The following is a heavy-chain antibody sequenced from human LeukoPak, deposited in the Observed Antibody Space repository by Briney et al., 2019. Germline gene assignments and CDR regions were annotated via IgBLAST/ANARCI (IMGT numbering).Heavy chain of an antibody. CDR2: IYTGGGA. V-gene: IGHV3-53*01. CDR3: ARVDY. CDR1: GFTVNNNY. Sequence: PEGSLRLSCAASGFTVNNNYMIWVRQAPGKGLEWVSVIYTGGGAYYADSVRGRFTISRDNSKNTLYLQMNSLRVEDTAIYYCARVDYWGQGTLVTVSS. J-gene: IGHJ4*02.